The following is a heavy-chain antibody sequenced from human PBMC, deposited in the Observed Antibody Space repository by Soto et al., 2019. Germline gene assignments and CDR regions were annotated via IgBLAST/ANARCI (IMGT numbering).Heavy chain of an antibody. D-gene: IGHD5-18*01. CDR3: ARDPVDTAMVSIYGMDV. CDR1: GFTFSSYA. J-gene: IGHJ6*02. CDR2: ISYDGSNK. Sequence: QVQLVESGGGVVQPGRSLRLSCAASGFTFSSYAMHWVRQAPGKGLELVAVISYDGSNKYYADSVKGRFTISRDNSKNTLYLQMNSLRAEDTAVYYCARDPVDTAMVSIYGMDVWGQGTTVTVSS. V-gene: IGHV3-30-3*01.